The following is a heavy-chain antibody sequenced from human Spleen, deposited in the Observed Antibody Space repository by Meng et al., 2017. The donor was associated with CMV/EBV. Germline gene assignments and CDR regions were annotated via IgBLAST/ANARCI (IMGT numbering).Heavy chain of an antibody. J-gene: IGHJ4*02. CDR3: AKDSSSRGPFDY. D-gene: IGHD6-13*01. Sequence: SETLSLTCTVSGGSVTSYYWSWIRQPPGKGLEWIGYIYHSGSTNYNLSLKSRVTISVDTSKNQFSLKVRSVTAADTAVFYCAKDSSSRGPFDYWGQGTLVTVSS. CDR2: IYHSGST. CDR1: GGSVTSYY. V-gene: IGHV4-59*02.